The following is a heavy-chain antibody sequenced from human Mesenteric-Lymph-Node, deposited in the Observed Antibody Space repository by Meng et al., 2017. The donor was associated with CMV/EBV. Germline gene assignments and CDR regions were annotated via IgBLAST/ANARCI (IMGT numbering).Heavy chain of an antibody. CDR3: ARAYGSYGYFDY. Sequence: GGSLRLSCAASGFTFSNYWMHWVRQAPGKGLVWVSRINSDGSTTSYADSVKGRFTISRDNAKNTVYLQMNSLRGEDTAVFYCARAYGSYGYFDYWGQGALVTVSS. J-gene: IGHJ4*02. CDR2: INSDGSTT. CDR1: GFTFSNYW. D-gene: IGHD1-26*01. V-gene: IGHV3-74*01.